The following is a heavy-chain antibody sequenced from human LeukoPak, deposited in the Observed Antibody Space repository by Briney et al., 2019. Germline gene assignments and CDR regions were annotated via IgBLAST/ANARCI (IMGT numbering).Heavy chain of an antibody. CDR3: ARGSEYQLLGGWFDP. CDR2: IYPGDSDT. D-gene: IGHD2-2*01. Sequence: PGESLKISCKGSGYSFTSYWIGWVRQMPGKGLEWMGIIYPGDSDTRYSPSFQGQVTISADKSISTAYLQWSSLKASDTAMYYCARGSEYQLLGGWFDPWGQGTLVTVSS. J-gene: IGHJ5*02. CDR1: GYSFTSYW. V-gene: IGHV5-51*01.